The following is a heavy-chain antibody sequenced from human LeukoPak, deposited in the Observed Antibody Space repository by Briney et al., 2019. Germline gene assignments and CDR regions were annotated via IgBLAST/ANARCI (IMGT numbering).Heavy chain of an antibody. CDR3: ARVASGYSPVY. J-gene: IGHJ4*02. V-gene: IGHV1-18*01. D-gene: IGHD3-22*01. Sequence: GASVTVSCKSSGYTFASFGITWVRQAPGQGLEWTGWINPYNGNTNYAQMFQDRVTMTTDTSTSTAHMELRSLRSDDTAVYYCARVASGYSPVYWGQGTLVTVSS. CDR1: GYTFASFG. CDR2: INPYNGNT.